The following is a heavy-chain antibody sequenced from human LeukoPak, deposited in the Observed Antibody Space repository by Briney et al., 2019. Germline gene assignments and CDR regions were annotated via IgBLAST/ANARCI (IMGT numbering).Heavy chain of an antibody. CDR1: GFTFSSYA. V-gene: IGHV3-23*01. J-gene: IGHJ2*01. Sequence: GGSLRLSCAASGFTFSSYAMSWVRQAPGKGLEWVSAISGSGGSTYYADSVKGRFTISRGNSKNTLYLQMNSLRAEDTAVYYCAKGASLVPAAIRYFDLWGRGTLVTVSS. CDR3: AKGASLVPAAIRYFDL. D-gene: IGHD2-2*02. CDR2: ISGSGGST.